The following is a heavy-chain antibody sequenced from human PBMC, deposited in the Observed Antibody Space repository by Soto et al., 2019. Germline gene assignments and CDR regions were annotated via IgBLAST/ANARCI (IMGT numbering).Heavy chain of an antibody. CDR1: GGTFSSYA. D-gene: IGHD1-26*01. V-gene: IGHV1-69*01. Sequence: QVQLVQSGAEVKKPGSSVKVSCKASGGTFSSYAISWVRQAPGQGLEWMGGIIPIFGTANYAQKFQGRVTITADESTSTAYMELSSLRSDDTAVYYCARDPHSGSYRGWFDPWGQGTLVTVSS. J-gene: IGHJ5*02. CDR3: ARDPHSGSYRGWFDP. CDR2: IIPIFGTA.